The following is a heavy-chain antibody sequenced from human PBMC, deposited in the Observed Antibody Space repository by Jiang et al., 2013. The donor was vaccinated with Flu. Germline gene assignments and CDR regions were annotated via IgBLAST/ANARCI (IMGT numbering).Heavy chain of an antibody. D-gene: IGHD6-13*01. CDR1: GGSFSGYY. J-gene: IGHJ4*02. V-gene: IGHV4-34*01. Sequence: LLKPSETLSLTCAVYGGSFSGYYWSWIRQSPGKGLEWIGEINHSGSTNYNPSLKSRVTISVDTSKNQFSLKLSSVTAADTAVYYCARASSSWDFDYWGQGTLVTVSS. CDR3: ARASSSWDFDY. CDR2: INHSGST.